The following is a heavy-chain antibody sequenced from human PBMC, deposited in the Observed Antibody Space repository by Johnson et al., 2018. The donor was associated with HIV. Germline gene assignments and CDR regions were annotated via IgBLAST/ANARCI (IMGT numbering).Heavy chain of an antibody. CDR1: GFTVSSNY. V-gene: IGHV3-66*04. CDR3: TRRSPYDAFDI. CDR2: IYSGGNT. Sequence: VQLVESGGGVVQPGRSLRLSCAASGFTVSSNYMNWVRQAPGKGLEWVSVIYSGGNTYYADSVKGRFTISRDNSKNSLFLQMNSLRVEDTAVYYCTRRSPYDAFDIWGQGTMVTVSS. J-gene: IGHJ3*02.